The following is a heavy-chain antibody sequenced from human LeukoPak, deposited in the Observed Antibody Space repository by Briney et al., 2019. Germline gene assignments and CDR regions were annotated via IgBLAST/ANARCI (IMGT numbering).Heavy chain of an antibody. CDR1: GFTFSSYG. Sequence: PGGSLRLSCAASGFTFSSYGMHWVRQAPGKGLEWVAVLSSDESNEYYADSVKGRFTISRDNSKSTLYLQMNSLRPEDTAVYYCARDRDRCAAFDIWGQGTMVTVSS. V-gene: IGHV3-30*03. CDR2: LSSDESNE. J-gene: IGHJ3*02. D-gene: IGHD3-10*01. CDR3: ARDRDRCAAFDI.